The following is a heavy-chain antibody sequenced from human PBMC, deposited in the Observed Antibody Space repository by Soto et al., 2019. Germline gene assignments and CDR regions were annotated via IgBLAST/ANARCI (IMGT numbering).Heavy chain of an antibody. Sequence: SVKVSCKASGGTFSSYAISWVRQAPGQGLEWMGGIIPIFGTANYAQKFQGRVTITADESTSTTYMELSSLRSEDTAVYFCARGYCSFASCPLDFWGQGTLVTVSS. J-gene: IGHJ4*02. V-gene: IGHV1-69*13. D-gene: IGHD2-2*01. CDR1: GGTFSSYA. CDR3: ARGYCSFASCPLDF. CDR2: IIPIFGTA.